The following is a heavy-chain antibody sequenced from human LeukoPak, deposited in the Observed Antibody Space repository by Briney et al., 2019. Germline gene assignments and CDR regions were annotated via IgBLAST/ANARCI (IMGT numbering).Heavy chain of an antibody. CDR3: ARDRSPSEYTNYERAYYYGMDV. CDR2: ISSDGSTT. D-gene: IGHD3-3*01. CDR1: GFTFSSHW. V-gene: IGHV3-74*01. Sequence: GGSLRLSCAASGFTFSSHWLHWVRQAPGKGLVWISRISSDGSTTDYADSVQGRFTISRDSAKKTLYLQMNSLRADDTAVYYCARDRSPSEYTNYERAYYYGMDVWGHGTTVTVSS. J-gene: IGHJ6*02.